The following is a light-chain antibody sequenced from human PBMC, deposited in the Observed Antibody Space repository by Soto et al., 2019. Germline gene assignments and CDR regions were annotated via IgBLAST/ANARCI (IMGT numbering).Light chain of an antibody. J-gene: IGKJ4*01. Sequence: EIVLTQSPATLSLSPGERGTLSCRASQSVGSYLAWYQQKPGQAPRLLIYDASNRATGIPARFSGSGSGTDFTLTISSLEPEDFAVYFCQQRSNWLTFGGGTKVEIK. CDR3: QQRSNWLT. CDR1: QSVGSY. CDR2: DAS. V-gene: IGKV3-11*01.